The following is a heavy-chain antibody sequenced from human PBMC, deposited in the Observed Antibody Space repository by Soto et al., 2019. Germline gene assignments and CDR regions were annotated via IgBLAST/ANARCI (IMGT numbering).Heavy chain of an antibody. Sequence: GGSLRLSCAASGFTFSSYGMHWVRQAPGKGLEWVAVIWYDGSNKYYADSVKGRFTISRDNSKNTLYLQMNSLRAEDTAVYYCARDHSSSWAFVGYYYGMDVWGQGTTVTVSS. V-gene: IGHV3-33*01. CDR2: IWYDGSNK. CDR1: GFTFSSYG. J-gene: IGHJ6*02. CDR3: ARDHSSSWAFVGYYYGMDV. D-gene: IGHD6-13*01.